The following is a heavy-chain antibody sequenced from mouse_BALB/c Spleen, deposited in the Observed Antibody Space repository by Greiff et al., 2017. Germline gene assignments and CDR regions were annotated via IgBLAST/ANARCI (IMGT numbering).Heavy chain of an antibody. Sequence: DVMLVESGGGLVQPGGSLKLSCAASGFTFSSYGMSWVRQTPDKRLELVATINSNGGSTYYPDSVKGRFTISRDNAKNTLYLQMSSLKSEDTAMYYCARGRGWYFDVWGAGTTVTVSS. V-gene: IGHV5-6-3*01. CDR1: GFTFSSYG. J-gene: IGHJ1*01. CDR2: INSNGGST. CDR3: ARGRGWYFDV.